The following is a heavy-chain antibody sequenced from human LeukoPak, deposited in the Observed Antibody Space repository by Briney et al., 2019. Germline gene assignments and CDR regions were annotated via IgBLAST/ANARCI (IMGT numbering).Heavy chain of an antibody. V-gene: IGHV4-38-2*01. CDR1: GYSISSGYS. Sequence: SETLSLTCAVPGYSISSGYSWGWIRQPPGKGLEWIGNMYHSANTYNNPSLKSRVTISADTSKNQFSLKVSSVTATDTAVYYCARFDHVWETHGMDAFDLWGQGTMVTVSS. CDR2: MYHSANT. D-gene: IGHD3-16*01. CDR3: ARFDHVWETHGMDAFDL. J-gene: IGHJ3*01.